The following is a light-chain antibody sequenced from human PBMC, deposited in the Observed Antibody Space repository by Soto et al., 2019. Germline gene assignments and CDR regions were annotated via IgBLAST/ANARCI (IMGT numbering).Light chain of an antibody. J-gene: IGKJ2*01. CDR3: QQYNNWPPAT. CDR2: GAS. Sequence: EIVMTQSPATLSVSPGERATLSCRASQSVSSNLAWYQQKPGQAPRLLIYGASTRATGNPARFSGSGSGTEFTPNISSLQSEEFAVYYWQQYNNWPPATFGQGTKLEIK. V-gene: IGKV3-15*01. CDR1: QSVSSN.